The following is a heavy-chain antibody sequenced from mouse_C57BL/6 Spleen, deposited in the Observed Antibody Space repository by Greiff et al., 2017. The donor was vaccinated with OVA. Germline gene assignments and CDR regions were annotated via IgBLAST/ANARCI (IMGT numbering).Heavy chain of an antibody. Sequence: QVQLKQSGPELVKPGASVKISCKASGYAFSSSWMNWVKQRPGKGLEWIGRIYPGDGDTNYNGKFKGKATLTADKSSSTAYMQLSSLTSEDSAVYFCARSDDYDEGSAMDYWGQGTSVTVSS. CDR1: GYAFSSSW. J-gene: IGHJ4*01. CDR2: IYPGDGDT. D-gene: IGHD2-4*01. CDR3: ARSDDYDEGSAMDY. V-gene: IGHV1-82*01.